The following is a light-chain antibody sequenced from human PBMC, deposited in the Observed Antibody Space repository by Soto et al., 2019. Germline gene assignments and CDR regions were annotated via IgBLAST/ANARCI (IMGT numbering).Light chain of an antibody. V-gene: IGLV1-44*01. CDR1: SSNIGSNT. CDR2: SNN. Sequence: QSVLTQPPSASGTPGQRVTISCSGSSSNIGSNTVNWYQQLPGTAPRLLIYSNNQRPSGVPDRFSGSKSGTSASLAISGLQSVDEADYYCAAWDDSLNGVLFGGGTKVTVL. J-gene: IGLJ2*01. CDR3: AAWDDSLNGVL.